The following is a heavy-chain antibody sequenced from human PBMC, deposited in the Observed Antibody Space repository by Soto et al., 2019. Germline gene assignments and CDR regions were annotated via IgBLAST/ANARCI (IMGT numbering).Heavy chain of an antibody. D-gene: IGHD3-10*01. J-gene: IGHJ4*02. Sequence: EVQLLESGGGLVQPGGSLRLSCAASGFTFSSYAMTWVRQAPVKGLEWVPTIRNNGGNTYYADSVKGRFTISRDNSKNTLYLQMSSLRAEDTAVYYCAKPREVAGRGRFDYWGQGTLVTVSS. V-gene: IGHV3-23*01. CDR3: AKPREVAGRGRFDY. CDR2: IRNNGGNT. CDR1: GFTFSSYA.